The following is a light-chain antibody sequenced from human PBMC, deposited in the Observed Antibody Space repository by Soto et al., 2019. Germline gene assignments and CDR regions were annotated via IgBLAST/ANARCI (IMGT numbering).Light chain of an antibody. J-gene: IGKJ1*01. Sequence: IQMTQSPSTLSASVGNRVTITCRASQSVSTWLAWYQQKPGKAPKVLIYDASILERGVPSRFSGSGSETEFTLTISSLQPEDFATYYCQQYHDYRWTFGQGTKVDIK. V-gene: IGKV1-5*01. CDR3: QQYHDYRWT. CDR2: DAS. CDR1: QSVSTW.